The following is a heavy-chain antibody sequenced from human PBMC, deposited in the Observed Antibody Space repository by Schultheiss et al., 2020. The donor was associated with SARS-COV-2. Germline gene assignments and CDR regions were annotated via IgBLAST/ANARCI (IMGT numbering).Heavy chain of an antibody. CDR2: ISWNSGSI. D-gene: IGHD6-6*01. Sequence: GGSLRLSCAASGFTFDDYAMHWVRQAPGKGLEWVSGISWNSGSIGYADSVKGRFTISRDNAKNSLYLQMNSLRAEDTAVYYCARDYSSSSPYYYGMDVWGQGTTVTVSS. CDR3: ARDYSSSSPYYYGMDV. J-gene: IGHJ6*02. V-gene: IGHV3-9*01. CDR1: GFTFDDYA.